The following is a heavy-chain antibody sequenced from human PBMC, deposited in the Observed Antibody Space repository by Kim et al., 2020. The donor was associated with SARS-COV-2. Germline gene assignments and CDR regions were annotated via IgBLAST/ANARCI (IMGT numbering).Heavy chain of an antibody. Sequence: SETLSLTCTVSGGSISSGGYYWSWIRQHPGKGLEWIGYIYYSGSTYYNPSLKGRVTISVDTSKNQFSLKLSSVTAADTAVYYCARDEAWAGSLVAFDIWGQGTMVTVSS. CDR2: IYYSGST. CDR3: ARDEAWAGSLVAFDI. J-gene: IGHJ3*02. V-gene: IGHV4-31*03. D-gene: IGHD3-10*01. CDR1: GGSISSGGYY.